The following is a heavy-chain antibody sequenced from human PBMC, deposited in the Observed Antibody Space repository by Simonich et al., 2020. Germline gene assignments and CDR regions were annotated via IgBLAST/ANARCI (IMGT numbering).Heavy chain of an antibody. J-gene: IGHJ4*02. CDR2: LSDSSRYI. V-gene: IGHV3-21*01. D-gene: IGHD6-13*01. CDR3: ARARGDRSSWYFDY. CDR1: GFTFSSYS. Sequence: EVQLVESGGGLVKPGGSLRLSCAASGFTFSSYSLNWVRQAPGKGVGWVSSLSDSSRYIYYADSEKGRFTTTRDNAKNSLYLQMNSLWAEDTAVYYCARARGDRSSWYFDYWGQGTLVTVSS.